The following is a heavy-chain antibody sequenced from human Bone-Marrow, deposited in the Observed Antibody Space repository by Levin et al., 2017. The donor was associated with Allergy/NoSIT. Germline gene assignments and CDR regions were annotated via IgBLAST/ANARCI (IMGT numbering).Heavy chain of an antibody. V-gene: IGHV4-30-4*01. Sequence: SQTLSLTCTVSGGSITINNNFWSWVRQPPGKGLEWIGFIYYTGSPSYNPSLKSRVTMSVDTSKNQFSLQLTSVTAADTAVYYCARAESRERFDPWGQGTLVIVSS. J-gene: IGHJ5*02. CDR1: GGSITINNNF. CDR3: ARAESRERFDP. D-gene: IGHD1-26*01. CDR2: IYYTGSP.